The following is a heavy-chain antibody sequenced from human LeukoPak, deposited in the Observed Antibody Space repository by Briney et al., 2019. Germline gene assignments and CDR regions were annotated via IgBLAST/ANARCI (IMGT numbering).Heavy chain of an antibody. Sequence: ASVKVSCKASGYTFTSNYMHWVRQAPGQGLEWMGMINTSGGSTSYAQKFQGRVTMTRDTSTSTVYMELSSLRPEDTAVYYCARDYYYDTSGYSEIDYWGQGTRVTVSS. D-gene: IGHD3-22*01. J-gene: IGHJ4*02. CDR2: INTSGGST. V-gene: IGHV1-46*01. CDR3: ARDYYYDTSGYSEIDY. CDR1: GYTFTSNY.